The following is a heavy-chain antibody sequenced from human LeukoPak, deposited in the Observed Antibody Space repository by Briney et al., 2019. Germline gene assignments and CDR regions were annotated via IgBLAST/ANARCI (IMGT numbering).Heavy chain of an antibody. V-gene: IGHV3-74*01. Sequence: GGSLRLPCAASGFPFSKYWMLWLRQAPGKGLERLSRINTDGTVTTYADSGKGRFTVSRDNADNTMFLQMNSVRDEDTAVYYCATKQWLAPPPDSWGQGTPVTVSS. CDR3: ATKQWLAPPPDS. D-gene: IGHD6-19*01. CDR1: GFPFSKYW. J-gene: IGHJ4*02. CDR2: INTDGTVT.